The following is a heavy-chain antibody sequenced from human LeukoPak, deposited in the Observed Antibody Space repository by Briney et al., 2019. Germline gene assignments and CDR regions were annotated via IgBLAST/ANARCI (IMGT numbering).Heavy chain of an antibody. CDR2: IYYSGST. D-gene: IGHD5-18*01. J-gene: IGHJ4*02. CDR1: GGSISSSSYY. Sequence: SETLSLTCTVSGGSISSSSYYWGWIRQPPGRGMEWIGSIYYSGSTYYNPSLKSRVTISVDTSKNQFSLKLSSVTAADTAVYYCARHREGGYSYGADYWGQGTLVTVSS. CDR3: ARHREGGYSYGADY. V-gene: IGHV4-39*01.